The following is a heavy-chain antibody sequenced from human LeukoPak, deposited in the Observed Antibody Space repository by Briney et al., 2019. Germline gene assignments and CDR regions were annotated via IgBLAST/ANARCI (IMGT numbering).Heavy chain of an antibody. J-gene: IGHJ4*02. CDR3: ARVHRHVVVPAATNFDS. V-gene: IGHV4-39*07. Sequence: PSETLSLTCTVSVGSISSSSYCRGWTRQPPGEGLEWIGCIFYSGSTYYNPSLKSRVTISVDTSKNQFSLKLSSVTAADTAVNYCARVHRHVVVPAATNFDSWGQGTLVTVSS. D-gene: IGHD2-2*01. CDR2: IFYSGST. CDR1: VGSISSSSYC.